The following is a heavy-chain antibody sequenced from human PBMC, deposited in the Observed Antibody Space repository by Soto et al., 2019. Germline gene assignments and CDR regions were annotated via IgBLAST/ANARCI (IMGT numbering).Heavy chain of an antibody. CDR2: ILVGGST. J-gene: IGHJ3*02. CDR1: GFICSSYD. Sequence: GGSLRLSCAVSGFICSSYDMSWVRQAPGKGLEWVSTILVGGSTHYEDSVKGRFTISRDTSKNTVYLQMNSLTAGDAAFYYCAKETANSGGDFEIYGQGTMVTVSS. D-gene: IGHD1-26*01. CDR3: AKETANSGGDFEI. V-gene: IGHV3-23*01.